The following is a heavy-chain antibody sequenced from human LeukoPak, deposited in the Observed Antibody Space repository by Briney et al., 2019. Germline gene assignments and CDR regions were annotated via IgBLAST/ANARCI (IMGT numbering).Heavy chain of an antibody. D-gene: IGHD7-27*01. Sequence: GASVKVSCKASGYTFTSYDINWVRQATGQGLGWMGWMNPNSGNTGYAQKFQGRVTITRNTSISTAYMELSSLRSEDTAVYYCARVGTNDAFDIWGQGTMVTVSS. V-gene: IGHV1-8*03. CDR2: MNPNSGNT. CDR1: GYTFTSYD. J-gene: IGHJ3*02. CDR3: ARVGTNDAFDI.